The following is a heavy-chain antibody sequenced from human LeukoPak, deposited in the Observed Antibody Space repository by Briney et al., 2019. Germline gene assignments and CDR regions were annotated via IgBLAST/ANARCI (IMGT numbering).Heavy chain of an antibody. CDR3: ARDKRGWGRFGECDY. J-gene: IGHJ4*02. Sequence: GASVKVSCKASGYTFTSYGISWVRQAPGQGLEWMGWISAYNGNTNYAQKLQGRVTMTTDTSTSTAYMELRSLRSDDTAVYYCARDKRGWGRFGECDYWGQGTLVTASS. CDR2: ISAYNGNT. V-gene: IGHV1-18*01. D-gene: IGHD3-10*01. CDR1: GYTFTSYG.